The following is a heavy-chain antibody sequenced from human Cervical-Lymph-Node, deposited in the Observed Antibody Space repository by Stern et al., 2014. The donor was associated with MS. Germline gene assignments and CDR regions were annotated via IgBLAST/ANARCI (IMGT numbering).Heavy chain of an antibody. Sequence: QVQLMQSGAQVKKPGASVKVSCKGSGYTFIRYYIHWVRQAPGQGLEWMGIVNANGGSARYAQKFEGRVTSASDTSTSTVTMELSSLRSEDTAVYYCATLYDSSGNYGMEVWGQGTTVIVSS. CDR3: ATLYDSSGNYGMEV. D-gene: IGHD5/OR15-5a*01. V-gene: IGHV1-46*01. J-gene: IGHJ6*02. CDR2: VNANGGSA. CDR1: GYTFIRYY.